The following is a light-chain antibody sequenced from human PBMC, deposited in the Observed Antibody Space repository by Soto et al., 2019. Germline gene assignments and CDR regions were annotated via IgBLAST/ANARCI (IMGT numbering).Light chain of an antibody. V-gene: IGKV3-20*01. CDR3: QQYGSSLT. J-gene: IGKJ3*01. CDR1: QSVYNNY. Sequence: EIVLTQSPGTLSLSPGERATLSCRASQSVYNNYLAWYQQKPGQAPRLLIYGASSRATGIPDRFSGSGSGTDFTLTISRLEPEDFALYYCQQYGSSLTVGPGTKVDIK. CDR2: GAS.